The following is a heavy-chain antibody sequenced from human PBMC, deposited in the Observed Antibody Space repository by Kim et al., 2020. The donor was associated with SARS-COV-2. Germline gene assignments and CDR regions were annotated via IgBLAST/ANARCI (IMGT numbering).Heavy chain of an antibody. V-gene: IGHV1-69*04. J-gene: IGHJ4*02. CDR3: ARVQVYYYDSSGYLDY. D-gene: IGHD3-22*01. Sequence: SVKVSCKAFGGTFSSYAISWVRQAPGQGLEWMGRIIPIHGLANYAQKFQGRVTITADKSTSTAYMELSSLRSEDTAVYYCARVQVYYYDSSGYLDYWGQGTLVTVPS. CDR1: GGTFSSYA. CDR2: IIPIHGLA.